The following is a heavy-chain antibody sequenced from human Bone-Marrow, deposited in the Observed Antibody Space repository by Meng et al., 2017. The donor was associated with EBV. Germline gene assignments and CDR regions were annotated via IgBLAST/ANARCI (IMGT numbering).Heavy chain of an antibody. CDR1: GGPFTSDA. Sequence: QVQLVQSGAEVKKPWASVKVSCTTSGGPFTSDAISWVRRAPGQGLEWLGGLIPMLGAPNYAQKFQDRVTIIADKSTSTHYMELSSLRSDDTAVYYCASESGRGYTPDYWGRVTLGTVSS. V-gene: IGHV1-69*06. CDR3: ASESGRGYTPDY. J-gene: IGHJ4*02. CDR2: LIPMLGAP. D-gene: IGHD3-10*01.